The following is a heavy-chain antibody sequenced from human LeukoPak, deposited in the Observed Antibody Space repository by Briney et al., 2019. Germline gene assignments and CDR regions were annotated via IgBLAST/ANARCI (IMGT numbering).Heavy chain of an antibody. CDR1: GFTFSSYG. D-gene: IGHD5-18*01. J-gene: IGHJ4*02. CDR2: IRNDASIK. CDR3: ARDAGGYSYGWYFDY. V-gene: IGHV3-30*02. Sequence: GGSLRLSCAASGFTFSSYGMHWVRQAPGKGLEWVAFIRNDASIKYYADSIKGRFTISRDNSKNTLYLQMNSLRDEDTAVYYCARDAGGYSYGWYFDYWGQGTLVTVSS.